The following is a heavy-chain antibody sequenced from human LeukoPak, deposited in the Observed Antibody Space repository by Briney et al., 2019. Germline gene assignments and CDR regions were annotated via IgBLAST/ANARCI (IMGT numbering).Heavy chain of an antibody. CDR3: ARQRGSGSSSSGYYYMDV. CDR2: IYYGGST. J-gene: IGHJ6*03. Sequence: SETLSLTCTVSGGSISRPSYYWGWIRQPPGKGLEWVGSIYYGGSTHYNSSLGSRVTISVDTSKNQLSLKVSSVTAADTAVYYCARQRGSGSSSSGYYYMDVWGKGTTVTVSS. CDR1: GGSISRPSYY. V-gene: IGHV4-39*01. D-gene: IGHD6-6*01.